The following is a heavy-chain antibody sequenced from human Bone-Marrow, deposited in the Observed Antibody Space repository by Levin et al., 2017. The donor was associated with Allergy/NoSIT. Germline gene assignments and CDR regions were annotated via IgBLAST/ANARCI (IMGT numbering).Heavy chain of an antibody. CDR3: ARGYCSGGSCYHNWFDP. V-gene: IGHV3-30-3*01. CDR2: ISYDGSNK. D-gene: IGHD2-15*01. CDR1: GFTFSSYA. J-gene: IGHJ5*02. Sequence: LSLTCAASGFTFSSYAMHWVRQAPGKGLEWVAVISYDGSNKYYADSVKGRFTISRDNSKNTLYLQMNSLRAEDTAVYYCARGYCSGGSCYHNWFDPWGQGTLVTVSS.